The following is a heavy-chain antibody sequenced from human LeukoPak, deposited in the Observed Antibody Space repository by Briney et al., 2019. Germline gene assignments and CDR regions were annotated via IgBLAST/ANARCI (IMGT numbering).Heavy chain of an antibody. CDR2: ISYSGNTI. Sequence: GGSLRLSCVASGFRFSDYYMNWIRQAPGKGLEWISYISYSGNTIYYGDSVKGRFTISRDNAKNSLYLQMNSLRAEDTAVYYCAELGIAMIGGVWGKGTTVTISS. J-gene: IGHJ6*04. CDR3: AELGIAMIGGV. D-gene: IGHD3-10*02. V-gene: IGHV3-11*04. CDR1: GFRFSDYY.